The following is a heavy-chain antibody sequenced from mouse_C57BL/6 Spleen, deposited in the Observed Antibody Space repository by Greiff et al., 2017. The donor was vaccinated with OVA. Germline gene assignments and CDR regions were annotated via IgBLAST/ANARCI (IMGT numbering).Heavy chain of an antibody. CDR3: ARGSYDYVFDY. Sequence: VQLQQSGAELVKPGASVKLSCKASGYTFTSYWMQWVKQRPGQGLEWIGEIDPSDSYTNYNQKFKGKATLTVDTSSSTAYMQLSSLTSEDSAVYYCARGSYDYVFDYWGQGTTLTVSS. J-gene: IGHJ2*01. CDR2: IDPSDSYT. CDR1: GYTFTSYW. D-gene: IGHD2-4*01. V-gene: IGHV1-50*01.